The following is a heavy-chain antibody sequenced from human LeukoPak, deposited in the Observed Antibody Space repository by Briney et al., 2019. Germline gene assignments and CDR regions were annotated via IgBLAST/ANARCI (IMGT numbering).Heavy chain of an antibody. CDR2: IYYSGST. J-gene: IGHJ4*02. V-gene: IGHV4-39*07. Sequence: SETLSLTCTVSGGSISSSSYYWGWIRQPPGKGLEWIGSIYYSGSTYYNPSLKSRVTISVDTSKNQFSLKLSSVTAAGTAVYYCARVTVAARDYWGQGTLVTVSS. CDR3: ARVTVAARDY. CDR1: GGSISSSSYY. D-gene: IGHD2-15*01.